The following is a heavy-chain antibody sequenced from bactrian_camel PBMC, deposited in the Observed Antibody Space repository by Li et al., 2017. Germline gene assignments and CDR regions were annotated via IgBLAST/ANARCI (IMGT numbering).Heavy chain of an antibody. J-gene: IGHJ6*01. D-gene: IGHD5*01. CDR1: GYATSHYC. V-gene: IGHV3-3*01. CDR3: AADPPGGTYCTGGVWQNRFGT. CDR2: IYARNGRS. Sequence: HVQLVESGGGSVQEGQSLKLSCAISGYATSHYCIAWFRLSSGKEREEVAHIYARNGRSDVADSVKGRFTISRDTAKNTLYLQMNYLKPEDTAMYYCAADPPGGTYCTGGVWQNRFGTWGQGTQVTVS.